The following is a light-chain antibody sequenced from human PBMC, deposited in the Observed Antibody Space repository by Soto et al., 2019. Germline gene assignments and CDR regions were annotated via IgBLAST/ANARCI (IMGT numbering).Light chain of an antibody. CDR3: SSYRNSDTLV. CDR1: SSDIGAHNY. V-gene: IGLV2-14*03. Sequence: QSALTQPASVSGSPGQSIAIACAGTSSDIGAHNYVSWYQHHPGKAPKIVIYGVTVRPSGVSNRFSGSKSGNTASLTISGLQAEDEADYYCSSYRNSDTLVFGGGTKLTVL. J-gene: IGLJ2*01. CDR2: GVT.